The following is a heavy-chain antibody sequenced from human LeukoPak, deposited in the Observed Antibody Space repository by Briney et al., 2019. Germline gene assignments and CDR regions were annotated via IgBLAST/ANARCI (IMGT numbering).Heavy chain of an antibody. CDR2: INHSGST. V-gene: IGHV4-34*01. D-gene: IGHD4-17*01. Sequence: ASETLSLTCAVYGGSFSGYYWSWIRQPPGKGLEWLGEINHSGSTNYNASLKSRVTISVDTPKNLFSLKLSSVTAADTSVYYCARGFGDYGANGGEEYDYWGQGTLVTVSS. CDR3: ARGFGDYGANGGEEYDY. J-gene: IGHJ4*02. CDR1: GGSFSGYY.